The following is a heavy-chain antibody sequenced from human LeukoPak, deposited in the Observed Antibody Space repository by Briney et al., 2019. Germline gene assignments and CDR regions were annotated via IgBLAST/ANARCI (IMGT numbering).Heavy chain of an antibody. CDR1: GYXVTTYS. V-gene: IGHV1-46*01. D-gene: IGHD2-8*01. CDR3: ARKWSSRDWFDP. Sequence: ASVKVSCKSSGYXVTTYSIHWVRQAPGQGLEWMGMINPRGDATIYAQKFQGRVTMTSDTSTTTVYMELSSLRSEDTGLYYCARKWSSRDWFDPWGQGTLVTVSS. CDR2: INPRGDAT. J-gene: IGHJ5*02.